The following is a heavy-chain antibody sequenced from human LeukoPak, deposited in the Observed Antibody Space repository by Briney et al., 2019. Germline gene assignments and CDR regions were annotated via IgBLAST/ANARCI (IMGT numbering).Heavy chain of an antibody. V-gene: IGHV4-39*01. J-gene: IGHJ5*02. CDR1: GGSISSSSYY. CDR2: IYYSGST. CDR3: GTYNSSQGWFDP. Sequence: SETLSLTCTVSGGSISSSSYYWGWIRQSPGKGLEWMGIIYYSGSTYYNPSLKSRVTISVDTSKSQCSLKLGSVTAGDTAVYYCGTYNSSQGWFDPWGQGTLVTVSS. D-gene: IGHD1-1*01.